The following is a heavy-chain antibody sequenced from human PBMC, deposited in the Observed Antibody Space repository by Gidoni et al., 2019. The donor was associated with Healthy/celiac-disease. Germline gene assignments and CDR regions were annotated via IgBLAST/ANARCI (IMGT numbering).Heavy chain of an antibody. CDR2: ISSSSSYI. CDR3: ARAPDIVVVPAATRGGAFDI. D-gene: IGHD2-2*01. J-gene: IGHJ3*02. Sequence: EVQLVESGGGLVKPGGSLRLSCAASGFTFSSYSMNWVRQAPGKGLELVSSISSSSSYIYYADSVKGRFTISRDNAKNSLYLQMNSLRAEDTAVYYCARAPDIVVVPAATRGGAFDIWGQGTMVTVSS. V-gene: IGHV3-21*01. CDR1: GFTFSSYS.